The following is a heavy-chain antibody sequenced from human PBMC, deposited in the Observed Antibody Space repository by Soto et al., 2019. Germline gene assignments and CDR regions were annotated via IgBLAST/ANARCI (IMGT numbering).Heavy chain of an antibody. D-gene: IGHD3-3*01. CDR3: ARYDFWSGYSLFGVENYGMDV. J-gene: IGHJ6*02. V-gene: IGHV1-18*01. CDR1: GYTFTSYG. Sequence: GASVKVSCKASGYTFTSYGISWVRQAPGQGLEWMGWISAYNGNTNYAQKLQGRVTMTTDTSTSTAYMELRSLRSDDTAVYYCARYDFWSGYSLFGVENYGMDVWGQGTTVTVSS. CDR2: ISAYNGNT.